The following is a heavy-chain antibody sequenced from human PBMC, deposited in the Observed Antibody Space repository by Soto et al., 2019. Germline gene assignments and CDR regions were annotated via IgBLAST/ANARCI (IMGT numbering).Heavy chain of an antibody. D-gene: IGHD3-10*01. Sequence: SETLSLTCTVSGGSISSGGYWWSWIRQEPGKGLEWIGYIYYSGNTYYNPSLKSRVTMSVDTSKKQVSLKLSSVTAADTAVYYCARRVGYGSGSYWSFDPWGQGTLVTVSS. CDR2: IYYSGNT. V-gene: IGHV4-31*03. J-gene: IGHJ5*02. CDR3: ARRVGYGSGSYWSFDP. CDR1: GGSISSGGYW.